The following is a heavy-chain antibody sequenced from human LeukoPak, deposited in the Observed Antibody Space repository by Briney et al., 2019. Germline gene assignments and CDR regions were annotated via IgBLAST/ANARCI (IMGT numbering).Heavy chain of an antibody. J-gene: IGHJ4*02. CDR3: ARGEYQLPQQ. V-gene: IGHV3-7*01. D-gene: IGHD2-2*01. CDR2: IKQDGSEK. Sequence: GGSLRLSCAAPGFTFSSYWMSWVRQAPGKGLEWVANIKQDGSEKYYVDSVKGRFTTSRDNAQNSLLLQMNSLRAEETAVYYCARGEYQLPQQWGQGTLVTVSS. CDR1: GFTFSSYW.